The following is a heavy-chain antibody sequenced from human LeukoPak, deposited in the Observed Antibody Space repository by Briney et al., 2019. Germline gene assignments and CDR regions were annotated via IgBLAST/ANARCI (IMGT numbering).Heavy chain of an antibody. Sequence: SETLSLTCTVSGVSISSYYWSWIPQPPGKGLEWIVRVYTSGSTNYNPSLKSLVTMSVDTSKNHFSLKLSSVTAADTAVYYCARDGSSSSWYWFDPWGQGTLVTVSS. D-gene: IGHD6-13*01. J-gene: IGHJ5*02. CDR1: GVSISSYY. V-gene: IGHV4-4*07. CDR3: ARDGSSSSWYWFDP. CDR2: VYTSGST.